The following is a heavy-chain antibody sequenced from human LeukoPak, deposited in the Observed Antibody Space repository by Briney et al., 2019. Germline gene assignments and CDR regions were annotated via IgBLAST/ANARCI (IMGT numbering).Heavy chain of an antibody. V-gene: IGHV3-23*01. Sequence: GGSLRLSCAASGFTFSSYAMSWVRQAPGKGLEWVSAISGSGGSTYYADSVKGRFTISRDNSKNTLYLQMNSLRAEDTAVYYCAREARLYYYDSSGYFDYWGQGTLVTVSS. J-gene: IGHJ4*02. CDR2: ISGSGGST. CDR1: GFTFSSYA. CDR3: AREARLYYYDSSGYFDY. D-gene: IGHD3-22*01.